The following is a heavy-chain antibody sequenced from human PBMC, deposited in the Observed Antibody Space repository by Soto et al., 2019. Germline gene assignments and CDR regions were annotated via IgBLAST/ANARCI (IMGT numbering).Heavy chain of an antibody. Sequence: PGGSLRLSCAASGFTFDDYTMHWVRQAPGKGLEWVSLISWDGGSTYYADSVKGRFTISRDNSKNSLYLQMNSLRTEDTALYYSAKDIWASSGIAAAGPADYYYGMDVWGQETMVNVSS. CDR3: AKDIWASSGIAAAGPADYYYGMDV. J-gene: IGHJ6*02. V-gene: IGHV3-43*01. D-gene: IGHD6-13*01. CDR1: GFTFDDYT. CDR2: ISWDGGST.